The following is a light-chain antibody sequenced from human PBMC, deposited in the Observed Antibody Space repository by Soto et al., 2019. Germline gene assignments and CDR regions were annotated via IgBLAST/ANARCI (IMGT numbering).Light chain of an antibody. J-gene: IGKJ4*01. CDR1: QSLLQSNGNNQ. Sequence: EIVMTQSPLSLPVTPGEPASISCRSSQSLLQSNGNNQLGWVLQKPGQSPQLLMYLGSSRPSGVPDGFSGSGSGTDFTLKISRVEPEDVGVYYCMQVLQTPPTFGGGTKVEIK. CDR2: LGS. CDR3: MQVLQTPPT. V-gene: IGKV2-28*01.